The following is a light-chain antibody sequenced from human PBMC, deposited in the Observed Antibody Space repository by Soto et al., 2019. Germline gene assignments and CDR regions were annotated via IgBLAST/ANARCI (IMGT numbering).Light chain of an antibody. V-gene: IGLV1-40*01. CDR2: GNS. CDR3: QSYDSSLRRV. J-gene: IGLJ2*01. CDR1: SSNIGAGYD. Sequence: QSVLTQPPSVSGAPGQRITISCTGSSSNIGAGYDVHWYQQLPGTAPKLLIYGNSNRPSGVPDRFSGSKSGTSASLAITGPQAEAEADYSCQSYDSSLRRVFGGGTKLTVL.